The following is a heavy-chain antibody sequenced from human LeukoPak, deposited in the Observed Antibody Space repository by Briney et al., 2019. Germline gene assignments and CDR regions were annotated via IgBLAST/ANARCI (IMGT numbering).Heavy chain of an antibody. Sequence: PSETLSLTCTVSGASVSSGSDYWSWIRQPPGKGLEWIGYISYTGSTNYSPSFKSRVTISVDRSKNQFSLNLSSVTAADTAVYYCARGGYNSDWYEVDSWGQGTLVTVSS. CDR3: ARGGYNSDWYEVDS. CDR1: GASVSSGSDY. J-gene: IGHJ4*02. CDR2: ISYTGST. V-gene: IGHV4-61*01. D-gene: IGHD6-13*01.